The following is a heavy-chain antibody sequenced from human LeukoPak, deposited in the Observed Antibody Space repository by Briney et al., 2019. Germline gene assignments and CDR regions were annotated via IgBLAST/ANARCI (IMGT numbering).Heavy chain of an antibody. CDR1: GFSFSSYG. Sequence: GGSLRLSCAASGFSFSSYGMQWVRQAPGKGLEWVSAISGSGGSTYYADSVKGRFTISRDNSKNTLYLQMNSLRAEDTAVYYCAKGYYYDSSGYYRAEYFQYWGQGTLVTVSS. J-gene: IGHJ1*01. V-gene: IGHV3-23*01. CDR3: AKGYYYDSSGYYRAEYFQY. CDR2: ISGSGGST. D-gene: IGHD3-22*01.